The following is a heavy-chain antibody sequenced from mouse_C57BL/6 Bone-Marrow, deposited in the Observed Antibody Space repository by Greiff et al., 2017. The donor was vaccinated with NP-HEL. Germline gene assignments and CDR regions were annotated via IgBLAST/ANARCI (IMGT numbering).Heavy chain of an antibody. CDR1: GYAFTNYL. CDR3: AREGNWDYDEGFDY. Sequence: QVQLKESGAELVRPGTSVKVSCKASGYAFTNYLIEWVKQRPGQGLEWIGVINPGSGGTNYNEKFKGKATLTADKSSSTAYMQLSSLTSEDSAVYFCAREGNWDYDEGFDYWGQGTTLTVSS. CDR2: INPGSGGT. J-gene: IGHJ2*01. V-gene: IGHV1-54*01. D-gene: IGHD2-4*01.